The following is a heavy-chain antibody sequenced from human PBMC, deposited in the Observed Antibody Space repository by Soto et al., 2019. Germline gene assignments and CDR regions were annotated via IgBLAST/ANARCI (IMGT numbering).Heavy chain of an antibody. CDR2: IYYSGST. J-gene: IGHJ6*02. V-gene: IGHV4-31*03. Sequence: PSETLSLTCTVSGGSISSGGYYWSWIRQHPGKGLEWIGYIYYSGSTYYNPSLKSRVTISVDTSKNQFSLKLSSVTAADTAVYYCARDHELLWFGDRTGGMDVWGQGTTVTVSS. CDR1: GGSISSGGYY. D-gene: IGHD3-10*01. CDR3: ARDHELLWFGDRTGGMDV.